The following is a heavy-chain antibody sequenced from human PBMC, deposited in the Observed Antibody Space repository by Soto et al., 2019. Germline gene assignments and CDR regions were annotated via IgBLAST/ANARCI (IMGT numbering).Heavy chain of an antibody. D-gene: IGHD2-2*01. Sequence: GGSLRLSCAASGFTFSSYWMHWVRQAPGKGLVWVSRINSDGSSTSYADSVKGRFTISRDNAKNTLYLQMNSLRAEDTAVYYCARVLGYCSSTRCQLGPNWFDPWGQGTLVTVSS. CDR1: GFTFSSYW. CDR3: ARVLGYCSSTRCQLGPNWFDP. V-gene: IGHV3-74*01. J-gene: IGHJ5*02. CDR2: INSDGSST.